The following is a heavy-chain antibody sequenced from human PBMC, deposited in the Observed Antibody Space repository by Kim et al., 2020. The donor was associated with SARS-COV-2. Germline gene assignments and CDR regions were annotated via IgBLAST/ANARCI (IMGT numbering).Heavy chain of an antibody. CDR3: ARDFEWGGYIGSY. V-gene: IGHV3-30*04. D-gene: IGHD1-26*01. CDR1: GFTFSSYA. CDR2: ISYDGSNK. J-gene: IGHJ4*02. Sequence: GGSLRLSCAASGFTFSSYAMHWVRQAPGKGLEWVAVISYDGSNKYYADSVKGRFTISRDNSKNTLYLQMNSLRAEDTAVYYCARDFEWGGYIGSYWGQGTLVTVSS.